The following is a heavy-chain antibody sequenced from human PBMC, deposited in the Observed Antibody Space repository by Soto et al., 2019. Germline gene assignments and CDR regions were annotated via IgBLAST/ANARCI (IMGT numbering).Heavy chain of an antibody. D-gene: IGHD3-16*01. CDR3: ARWKYSYADLPGDWFNS. V-gene: IGHV4-61*01. CDR1: GASLTSGSYY. CDR2: IYRSGST. J-gene: IGHJ5*01. Sequence: QVQLQESGPGLVRPSETLSLTCTVSGASLTSGSYYWSWVRQPPGKGLELIAYIYRSGSTNYNHSLKSRCTISVGPSKNQFSLRLTSVPPADTAMYYCARWKYSYADLPGDWFNSWGEGTLVTVSS.